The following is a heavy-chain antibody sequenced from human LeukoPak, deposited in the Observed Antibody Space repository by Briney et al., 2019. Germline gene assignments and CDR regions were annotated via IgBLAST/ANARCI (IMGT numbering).Heavy chain of an antibody. CDR1: GFTFSSYE. J-gene: IGHJ4*02. V-gene: IGHV3-48*03. CDR3: AEEGYSSTWYTEIDY. D-gene: IGHD6-13*01. CDR2: ISSSGSTI. Sequence: GGSLRLSCAASGFTFSSYEMNWVRQAPGKGLEWVSYISSSGSTIYYADSMKGRFTISRDNAKNSLYLQMNSLRAEDTAVYYCAEEGYSSTWYTEIDYWGQGTLVTVSS.